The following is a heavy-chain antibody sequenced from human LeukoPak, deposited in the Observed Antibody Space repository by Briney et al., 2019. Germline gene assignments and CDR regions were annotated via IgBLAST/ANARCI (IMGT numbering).Heavy chain of an antibody. Sequence: GESLRLSCAASGFTFSTHNMIWVRQAPGKGLEWVSSLTSSSTYIYYADSVKGRFTISRDNAKNSLYLQMNSLRDEDTAVYYCAKDRHYYGSGSYPEYYFDYWGQGTLVTVSS. CDR1: GFTFSTHN. V-gene: IGHV3-21*04. D-gene: IGHD3-10*01. J-gene: IGHJ4*02. CDR2: LTSSSTYI. CDR3: AKDRHYYGSGSYPEYYFDY.